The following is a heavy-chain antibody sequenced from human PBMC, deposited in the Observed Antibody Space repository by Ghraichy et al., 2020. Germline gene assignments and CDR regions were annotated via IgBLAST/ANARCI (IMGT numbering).Heavy chain of an antibody. J-gene: IGHJ6*02. CDR3: ARDLPNSGGKRYYGMDV. CDR1: GGTFSSYA. Sequence: SVKVSCKASGGTFSSYAISWVRQAPGQGLEWMGGIIPIFGTANYAQKFQGRVTITADESTSTAYMELSSLRSEDTAVYYCARDLPNSGGKRYYGMDVWGQGTTVTVSS. D-gene: IGHD2-15*01. V-gene: IGHV1-69*13. CDR2: IIPIFGTA.